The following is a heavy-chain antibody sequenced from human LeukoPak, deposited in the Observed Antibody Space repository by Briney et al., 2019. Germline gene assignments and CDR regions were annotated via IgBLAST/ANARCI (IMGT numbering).Heavy chain of an antibody. J-gene: IGHJ4*02. D-gene: IGHD3-10*01. CDR2: ISSSGSTI. V-gene: IGHV3-48*04. CDR3: ARGFVRGVPLFDY. Sequence: PGGSLRLSCAASGFTFNTYSMNWVRQAPGKGLEWVSYISSSGSTIYYADSVKGRFTISRDNAKNSLYLQMNSLRAEDTAVYYCARGFVRGVPLFDYWGQGTLVTVSS. CDR1: GFTFNTYS.